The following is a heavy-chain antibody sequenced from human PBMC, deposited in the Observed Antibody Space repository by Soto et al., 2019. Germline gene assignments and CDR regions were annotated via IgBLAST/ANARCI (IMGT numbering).Heavy chain of an antibody. J-gene: IGHJ2*01. CDR2: IKQDGSEK. V-gene: IGHV3-7*01. Sequence: EVQLVESGGGLVQPGESLRLSCTASGLTFSIYWMSWVRQAPGKGLEWVANIKQDGSEKNYVGSVKGRFTVSRDNAENSVYLQMNSLRAQDTAVSYCAKPQDYNSRCNFFDLWGRGTLVTVSS. CDR3: AKPQDYNSRCNFFDL. CDR1: GLTFSIYW. D-gene: IGHD2-15*01.